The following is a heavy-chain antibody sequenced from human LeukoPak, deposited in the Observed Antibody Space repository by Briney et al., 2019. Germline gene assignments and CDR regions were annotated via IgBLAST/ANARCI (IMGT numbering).Heavy chain of an antibody. CDR2: IYYSGST. V-gene: IGHV4-39*01. CDR3: ARSIGYCSSTSCYVGWFDP. J-gene: IGHJ5*02. CDR1: VGSISSSSYY. Sequence: SETLSLTCTVSVGSISSSSYYWGWIRQPPGKGLEWIGSIYYSGSTYYNPSLKSRVTISVDTSKNQFSLKLSSVTAADTAVYYCARSIGYCSSTSCYVGWFDPWGQGTLVTVSS. D-gene: IGHD2-2*01.